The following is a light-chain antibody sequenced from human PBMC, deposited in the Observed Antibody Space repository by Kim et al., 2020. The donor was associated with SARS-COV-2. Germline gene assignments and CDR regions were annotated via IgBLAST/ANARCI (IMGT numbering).Light chain of an antibody. V-gene: IGLV2-23*02. J-gene: IGLJ1*01. CDR3: CSYAGSSTLV. CDR1: SSDVGSYNL. CDR2: EVS. Sequence: QSALTQPASVSGSPGQSITISCTGTSSDVGSYNLVSWYQHHPVKAPKLMIYEVSQRPSGVSNRFSGSKSGNTASLTISGLLAENEADYFCCSYAGSSTLVFGTGTKVTVL.